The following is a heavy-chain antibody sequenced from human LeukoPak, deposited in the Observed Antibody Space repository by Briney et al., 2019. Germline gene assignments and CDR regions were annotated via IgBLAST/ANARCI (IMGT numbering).Heavy chain of an antibody. J-gene: IGHJ4*02. D-gene: IGHD2-8*01. V-gene: IGHV4-39*01. CDR2: IYYSGST. CDR1: GGSISSSSYY. CDR3: ATNPKDIVLMVYFDY. Sequence: SETLSLTCTVSGGSISSSSYYWGWIRQPPGKGLEWIGSIYYSGSTYYNPSLKSRVTISVDTSKNQFSLKLSSVTAADTAVYYCATNPKDIVLMVYFDYWGQGTLVTVST.